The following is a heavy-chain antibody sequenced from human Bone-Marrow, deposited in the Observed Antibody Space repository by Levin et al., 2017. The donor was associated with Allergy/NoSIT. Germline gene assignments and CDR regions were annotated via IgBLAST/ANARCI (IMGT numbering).Heavy chain of an antibody. CDR3: ARAKQGYIYDPFDM. J-gene: IGHJ3*02. CDR2: ISYDGGHK. Sequence: LSLTCAASGFTFSAFGMHWVRQPPGRGLEWVAVISYDGGHKFYADSVKGRFTISRDNSKNTHYLQMNSLRAEDTAVYYCARAKQGYIYDPFDMWGQGTLVTVSS. D-gene: IGHD5-18*01. CDR1: GFTFSAFG. V-gene: IGHV3-33*01.